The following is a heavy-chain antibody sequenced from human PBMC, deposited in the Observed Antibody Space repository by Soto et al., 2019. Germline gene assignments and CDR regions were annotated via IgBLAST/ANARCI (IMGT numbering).Heavy chain of an antibody. CDR2: ISYDGSNK. Sequence: QVQLVESGGGVVQPGRSLRLSCAASGFTFSSYGMHWVRQAPGKGLEWVAVISYDGSNKYYADSVKGRFTISRDNSKNTLYLQMNSLRAEDTAVYYCAKAFWSGHISPLYYYYGMDVWGQGTTVTVSS. J-gene: IGHJ6*02. CDR3: AKAFWSGHISPLYYYYGMDV. CDR1: GFTFSSYG. V-gene: IGHV3-30*18. D-gene: IGHD3-3*01.